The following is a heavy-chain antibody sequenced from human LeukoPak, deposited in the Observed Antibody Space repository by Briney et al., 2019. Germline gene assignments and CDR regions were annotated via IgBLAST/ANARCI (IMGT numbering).Heavy chain of an antibody. CDR1: GFTFSDYS. CDR3: VRDRSGSYPYYFDF. D-gene: IGHD1-26*01. J-gene: IGHJ4*02. CDR2: ISSRTTYI. Sequence: GGSLRLSCAASGFTFSDYSMNWVRQAPGKGLEWVSSISSRTTYISYADLLKGRFTNSRNNTKNSLYMQMTSLRAEGTAVYYCVRDRSGSYPYYFDFWGQGTLVTVSS. V-gene: IGHV3-21*01.